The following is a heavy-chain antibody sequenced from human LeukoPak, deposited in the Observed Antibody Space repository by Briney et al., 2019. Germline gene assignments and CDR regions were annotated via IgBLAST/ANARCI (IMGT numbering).Heavy chain of an antibody. CDR2: INHSGST. V-gene: IGHV4-34*01. CDR1: GGSFSGYY. CDR3: ARTIAAAVKSNFDY. D-gene: IGHD6-13*01. Sequence: SETLSLTCAVYGGSFSGYYWSWIRQPPGKGLEWIGEINHSGSTKYNPSLKSRVTISVDTSKNQFSLKLSSVTAADTAVYYCARTIAAAVKSNFDYWGQGTLVTVSS. J-gene: IGHJ4*02.